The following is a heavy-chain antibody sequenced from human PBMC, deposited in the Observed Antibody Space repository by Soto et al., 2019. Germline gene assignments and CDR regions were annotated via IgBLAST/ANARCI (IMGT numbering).Heavy chain of an antibody. D-gene: IGHD3-10*01. CDR2: IYYSGST. CDR1: GGSISSYY. V-gene: IGHV4-59*01. CDR3: ARDSSEGDYYYGMDV. J-gene: IGHJ6*02. Sequence: SETLSLTCTVSGGSISSYYWSRIRQPPGKGLEWIGYIYYSGSTNYNPSLKSRVTISVDTSKNQFSLKLSSVTAADTAVYYCARDSSEGDYYYGMDVWGQGTTVTVSS.